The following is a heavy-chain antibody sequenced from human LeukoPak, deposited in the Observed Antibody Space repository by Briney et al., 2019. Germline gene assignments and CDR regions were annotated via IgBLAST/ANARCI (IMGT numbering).Heavy chain of an antibody. Sequence: PSETLSLTCAVSGYFISSGYYWGWIRQPPGKGLEWIGSIYHSGSTYYNPSLKSRVTISVDTSKNQFSLKLSSVTAADTAVYYCARASGYDLYYYYYGMDVWGKGTTVTVSS. D-gene: IGHD5-12*01. V-gene: IGHV4-38-2*01. CDR3: ARASGYDLYYYYYGMDV. CDR2: IYHSGST. J-gene: IGHJ6*04. CDR1: GYFISSGYY.